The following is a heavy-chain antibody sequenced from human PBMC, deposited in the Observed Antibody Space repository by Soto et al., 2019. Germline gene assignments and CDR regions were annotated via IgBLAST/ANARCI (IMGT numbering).Heavy chain of an antibody. D-gene: IGHD5-18*01. J-gene: IGHJ4*02. CDR2: IKSKTDGGTV. Sequence: GGSLRLSCAVSGVTLSNVWMNWVRQAPVKGPEWVGRIKSKTDGGTVEYAAPVKDRFTISRDDSENTLHLQMNSLKSEDTAVYYCSHGYYQYFESWGQGTLVTVSS. V-gene: IGHV3-15*07. CDR3: SHGYYQYFES. CDR1: GVTLSNVW.